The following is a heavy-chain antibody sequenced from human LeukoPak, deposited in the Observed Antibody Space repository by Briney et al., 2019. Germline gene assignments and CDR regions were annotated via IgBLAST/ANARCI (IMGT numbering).Heavy chain of an antibody. D-gene: IGHD3-16*01. Sequence: GGSLRLSCTTFAFTFGDYALSWVRQAPGKGLEWVGLIRKKEGFGGSTEYAASVKGRFTISRDDSQTSLYLQMNSLKTEDTAVYFCARDGGEGDNSAFDIWGQGTVVTVSS. CDR2: IRKKEGFGGST. CDR3: ARDGGEGDNSAFDI. J-gene: IGHJ3*02. CDR1: AFTFGDYA. V-gene: IGHV3-49*04.